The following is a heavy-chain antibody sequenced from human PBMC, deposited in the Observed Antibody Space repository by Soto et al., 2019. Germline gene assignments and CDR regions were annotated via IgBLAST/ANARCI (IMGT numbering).Heavy chain of an antibody. CDR1: GFTFSSYA. Sequence: GGSLRLSCAASGFTFSSYAMHWVRQAPGKGLEWVAVISYDGSNKYYADSVKGRFTISRDNSKNTLYLQMNSLRAEDTAVYYCASRPGYSSSWLEEGHYYGMDVWGQGTTVTVSS. CDR2: ISYDGSNK. D-gene: IGHD6-13*01. CDR3: ASRPGYSSSWLEEGHYYGMDV. J-gene: IGHJ6*02. V-gene: IGHV3-30-3*01.